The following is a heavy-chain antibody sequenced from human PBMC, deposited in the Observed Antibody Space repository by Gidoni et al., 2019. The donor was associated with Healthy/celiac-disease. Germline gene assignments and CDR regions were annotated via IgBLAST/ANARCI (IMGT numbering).Heavy chain of an antibody. D-gene: IGHD5-18*01. CDR1: GFTFSSYA. J-gene: IGHJ4*02. Sequence: EVQLLASGGGLVQPGGSLRLSCAASGFTFSSYAMSWVRQAPGKGLEWVSAISGSGGSTYYADSVKGRFTISRDNSKNTLYLQMNSLRAEDTAVYYCAKDPFDVGPNTAMAFDYWGQGTLVTVSS. CDR3: AKDPFDVGPNTAMAFDY. CDR2: ISGSGGST. V-gene: IGHV3-23*01.